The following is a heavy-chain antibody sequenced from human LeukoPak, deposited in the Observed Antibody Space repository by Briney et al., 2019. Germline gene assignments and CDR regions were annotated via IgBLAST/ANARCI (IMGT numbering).Heavy chain of an antibody. CDR1: GGSISSSYY. CDR2: IYYSGST. J-gene: IGHJ4*02. V-gene: IGHV4-59*08. CDR3: ARHSGRDGYIVFDY. D-gene: IGHD5-24*01. Sequence: PSETLSLTCTVSGGSISSSYYWSWIRQPPGKGLEWIGYIYYSGSTNYNPSLKSRVTISVDTSKNQFSLKLSSVTAADTAVYYCARHSGRDGYIVFDYWGQGTLVTVSS.